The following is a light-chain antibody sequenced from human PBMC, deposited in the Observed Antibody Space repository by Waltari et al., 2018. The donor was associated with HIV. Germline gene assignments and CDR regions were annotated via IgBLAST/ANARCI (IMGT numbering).Light chain of an antibody. V-gene: IGKV1-39*01. Sequence: DIQLTLSPSSLSASVGDRVTIACRASQTISTYLNWYQQKPGKAPKLLISAASSLQSGVPSRFSGSASGTDFTLTINSLQPEDYATYYCQQSYSSPLTFGPGTKVDIK. J-gene: IGKJ3*01. CDR2: AAS. CDR3: QQSYSSPLT. CDR1: QTISTY.